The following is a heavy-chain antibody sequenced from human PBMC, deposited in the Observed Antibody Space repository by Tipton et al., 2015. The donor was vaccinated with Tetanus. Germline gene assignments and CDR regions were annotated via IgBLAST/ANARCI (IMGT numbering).Heavy chain of an antibody. Sequence: QLVQSGAEVKPSETLSLICTVSGGSISSYYWSWIRQSAAMGLEWIGRINTSGSSDYNPSLKGRVTMSIDTSGNRFSLDLTSVTAADTAIYYCARASHFQWERVRLDYWGQGLRVTVSS. V-gene: IGHV4-4*07. J-gene: IGHJ4*02. CDR2: INTSGSS. CDR3: ARASHFQWERVRLDY. D-gene: IGHD1-1*01. CDR1: GGSISSYY.